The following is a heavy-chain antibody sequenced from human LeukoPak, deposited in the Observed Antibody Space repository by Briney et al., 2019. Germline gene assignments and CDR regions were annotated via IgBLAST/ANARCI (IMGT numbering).Heavy chain of an antibody. CDR2: TYYSGST. V-gene: IGHV4-39*01. J-gene: IGHJ4*02. CDR3: ASPSGSSGWYYFDY. Sequence: SETLSLTCTVSGGSISSSSYYWGWIRQPPGKGLEWIGSTYYSGSTYYNPSLKSRVTISVDTSKNQFSLKLSSVTAADTAVYYCASPSGSSGWYYFDYWGQGTLVTVSS. CDR1: GGSISSSSYY. D-gene: IGHD6-19*01.